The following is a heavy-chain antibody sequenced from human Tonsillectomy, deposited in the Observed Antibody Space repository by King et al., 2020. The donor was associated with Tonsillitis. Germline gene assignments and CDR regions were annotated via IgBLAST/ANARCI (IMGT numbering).Heavy chain of an antibody. J-gene: IGHJ5*02. CDR1: GFTFGDYA. V-gene: IGHV3-49*03. CDR3: TRGLISSSRRYKWFDT. Sequence: QLVQSGGGLVQPGRSLRLSCTASGFTFGDYAMSWFRQAPGKGLERVGFTRRKAYGGTTEFAASVKGRFTISRDDTKGIAYLQMNSLKTEDTAVYYCTRGLISSSRRYKWFDTWGQGTLVTVSS. CDR2: TRRKAYGGTT. D-gene: IGHD6-13*01.